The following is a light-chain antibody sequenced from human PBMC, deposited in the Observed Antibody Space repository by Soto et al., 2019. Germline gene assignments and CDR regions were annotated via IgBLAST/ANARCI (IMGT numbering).Light chain of an antibody. CDR1: SSNIGSHT. J-gene: IGLJ2*01. CDR3: ATWDDSLDGVV. CDR2: SNT. V-gene: IGLV1-44*01. Sequence: QSVLTQPPSASGTPGQTIAISCSGGSSNIGSHTVNWYQQLPGTAPRLLIYSNTQRPSGVPDRFSGSKSGTSASLAITGLQSDSEGDYYCATWDDSLDGVVFGGGTQLTVL.